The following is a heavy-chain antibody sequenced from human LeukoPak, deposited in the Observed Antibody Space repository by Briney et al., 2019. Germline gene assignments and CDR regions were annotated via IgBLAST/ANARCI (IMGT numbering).Heavy chain of an antibody. D-gene: IGHD5-18*01. CDR1: GGSVSTDPYY. CDR3: AREACRRCRDTPMVRLYGMDV. Sequence: SETLSLTCTVSGGSVSTDPYYCTWIRQSPGKGLEWIGYIYYTGSNRYNPSLKSRVSISLDTSKNQFSLRLTSVTAADTAVYYCAREACRRCRDTPMVRLYGMDVWGQGTTVTVS. J-gene: IGHJ6*02. V-gene: IGHV4-61*01. CDR2: IYYTGSN.